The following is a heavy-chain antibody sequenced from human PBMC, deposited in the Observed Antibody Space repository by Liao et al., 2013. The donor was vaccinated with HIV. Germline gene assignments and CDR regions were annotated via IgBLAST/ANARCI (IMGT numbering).Heavy chain of an antibody. D-gene: IGHD2-2*01. CDR2: INHSGST. J-gene: IGHJ4*02. V-gene: IGHV4-34*01. CDR3: ARVQCIVVVPAAMFPMTSYYFDY. Sequence: QVQLQQWGAGLLKPSETLSLTCAVYGGSFSGYYWSWIRQPPGKGLEWIGEINHSGSTNYNPSLKSRVTISVDTSKNQSSLKLSSVTAADTAVYYCARVQCIVVVPAAMFPMTSYYFDYWGQGTLVTVSS. CDR1: GGSFSGYY.